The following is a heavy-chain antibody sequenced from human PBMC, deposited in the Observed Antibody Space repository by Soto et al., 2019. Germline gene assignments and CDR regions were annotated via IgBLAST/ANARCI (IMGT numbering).Heavy chain of an antibody. V-gene: IGHV3-53*01. CDR1: GFTVSTNY. CDR2: IYSGGTS. D-gene: IGHD3-9*01. CDR3: ARSFYSILTGYYSNYFDY. J-gene: IGHJ4*02. Sequence: GSLRLSCAASGFTVSTNYVSWVRQAPGKGPEWVSVIYSGGTSDYADSVKGRFTISRDNSKNTVYLQMNNLRAEDTAIYYCARSFYSILTGYYSNYFDYWGQGTLVTV.